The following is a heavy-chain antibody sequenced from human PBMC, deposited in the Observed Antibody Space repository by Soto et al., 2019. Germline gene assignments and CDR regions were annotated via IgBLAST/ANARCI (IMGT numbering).Heavy chain of an antibody. J-gene: IGHJ4*02. CDR3: AGPFQHSGIPGPLYFV. Sequence: PGEPLTISCKGSEFGFANHWIGWVRQMPGKGLEWVGIMSPRDSQTLYSPSFQGQVTISADTSISTIYLLWNSLKASDTAIFYCAGPFQHSGIPGPLYFVCGQGTPVTGSS. CDR2: MSPRDSQT. V-gene: IGHV5-51*01. D-gene: IGHD2-8*01. CDR1: EFGFANHW.